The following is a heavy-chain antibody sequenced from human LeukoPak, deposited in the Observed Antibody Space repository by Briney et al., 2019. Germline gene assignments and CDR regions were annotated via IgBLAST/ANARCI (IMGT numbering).Heavy chain of an antibody. V-gene: IGHV3-74*01. D-gene: IGHD2-15*01. Sequence: GGSLRLSCAASGFTFSNYWMHWVRQAPGKGLVWVSRINSDGINTSYADSVKGRFTISRDNAKNTLNLQMNSLRAEDTALYYCARDLNIVVVVAATGDYDYWGQGTLVTVSS. CDR2: INSDGINT. CDR1: GFTFSNYW. CDR3: ARDLNIVVVVAATGDYDY. J-gene: IGHJ4*02.